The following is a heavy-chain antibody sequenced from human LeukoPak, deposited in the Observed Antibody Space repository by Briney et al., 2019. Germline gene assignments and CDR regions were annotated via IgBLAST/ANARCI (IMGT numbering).Heavy chain of an antibody. D-gene: IGHD3-9*01. CDR1: GGSISSYY. J-gene: IGHJ4*02. V-gene: IGHV4-4*07. CDR2: IYTSGST. Sequence: TLSLTCTVSGGSISSYYWSWIRQPAGKGLEWIGRIYTSGSTNYNPSLKSRVTMSVDTSKNQFSLKLSSVTAADTAVYYCARVGYDILTGYYWFDYWGQGTLVTVSS. CDR3: ARVGYDILTGYYWFDY.